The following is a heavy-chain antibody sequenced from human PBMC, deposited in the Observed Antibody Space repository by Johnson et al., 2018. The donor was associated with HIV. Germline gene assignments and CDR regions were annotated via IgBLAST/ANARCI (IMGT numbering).Heavy chain of an antibody. CDR2: ISYDGRNK. V-gene: IGHV3-30*04. Sequence: VQLVESGGGLIQPGGSLRLSCAASGFTFSSYAMHWVRQAPGKGLEWVAVISYDGRNKYYADSVKGRFTISRDNSKNTLYLQMNSLRAEDTAVYYGAKDNPRLGGAFDIWGQGTMVTVSS. CDR3: AKDNPRLGGAFDI. J-gene: IGHJ3*02. D-gene: IGHD3-16*01. CDR1: GFTFSSYA.